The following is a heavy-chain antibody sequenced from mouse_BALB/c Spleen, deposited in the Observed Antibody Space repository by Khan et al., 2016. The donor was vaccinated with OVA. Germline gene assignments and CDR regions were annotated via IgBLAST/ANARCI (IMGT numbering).Heavy chain of an antibody. Sequence: EVELVESGGDLVKPGGSLKLSCAASGFTFSSYSMSWVRQTPDKRLEWVATISSGGDYTYYPDSVKGRFTISRDNAKQTLYLQMSSLKSEDTAMCYWASHLTGSFAYWGQGTLVTVSA. CDR2: ISSGGDYT. D-gene: IGHD4-1*01. CDR3: ASHLTGSFAY. CDR1: GFTFSSYS. V-gene: IGHV5-6*01. J-gene: IGHJ3*01.